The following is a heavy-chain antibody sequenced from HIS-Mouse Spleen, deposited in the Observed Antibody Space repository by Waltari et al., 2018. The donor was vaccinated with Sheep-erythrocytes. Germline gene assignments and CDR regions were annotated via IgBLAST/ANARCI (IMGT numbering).Heavy chain of an antibody. V-gene: IGHV3-15*01. CDR3: TTRKGAFDI. J-gene: IGHJ3*02. CDR1: GFTFSNAW. Sequence: EVQLVESGGGLVKPGGSLRLSCAASGFTFSNAWMSWVRQAPGKGLEWGGRIKRKTDGGTTDYAAPVKGRFTISRDDSKNTLYLQMNSLKTEDTAVYYCTTRKGAFDIWGQGTMVTVSS. CDR2: IKRKTDGGTT.